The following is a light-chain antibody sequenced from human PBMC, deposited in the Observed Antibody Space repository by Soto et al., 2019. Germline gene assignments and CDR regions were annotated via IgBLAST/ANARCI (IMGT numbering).Light chain of an antibody. CDR2: EVS. CDR1: SSDVGGYNY. V-gene: IGLV2-8*01. Sequence: QSALTQPPSASGSPGQSVTISCTGTSSDVGGYNYISWYQHHPGKAPKLMIYEVSQRPSGVPDRFSGSKSGNTASLTVSGLQAEDEADYYCQAYDYSLTAFVFGGGTKVTVL. CDR3: QAYDYSLTAFV. J-gene: IGLJ3*02.